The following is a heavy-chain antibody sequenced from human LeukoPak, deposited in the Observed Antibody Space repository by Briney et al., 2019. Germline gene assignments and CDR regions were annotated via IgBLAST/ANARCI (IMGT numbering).Heavy chain of an antibody. CDR3: AKDQVTTGFDY. CDR1: GFTFSSYG. D-gene: IGHD4-17*01. Sequence: PGGSLRLSCAASGFTFSSYGMHWLRQAPGKGREGVAFLRFGGSKKYYADSVKGRFTISRDNSKNTLYLQMNSLRVEDTAVYYCAKDQVTTGFDYWGQGTLVTVSS. J-gene: IGHJ4*02. CDR2: LRFGGSKK. V-gene: IGHV3-30*02.